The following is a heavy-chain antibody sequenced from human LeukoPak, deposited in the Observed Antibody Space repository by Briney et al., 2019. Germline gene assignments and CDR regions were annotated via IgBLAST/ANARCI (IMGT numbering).Heavy chain of an antibody. Sequence: ASVKVSCKVSGYTLTELSMHWVRPAPGKGLEWMGGFDPEDGETIYAQKFQGRVTMTEDTSTDTAYMELSSLRSEDTAVYYCATGVVVVADDYFDYWGQGTLVTVSS. CDR1: GYTLTELS. CDR2: FDPEDGET. J-gene: IGHJ4*02. D-gene: IGHD2-15*01. V-gene: IGHV1-24*01. CDR3: ATGVVVVADDYFDY.